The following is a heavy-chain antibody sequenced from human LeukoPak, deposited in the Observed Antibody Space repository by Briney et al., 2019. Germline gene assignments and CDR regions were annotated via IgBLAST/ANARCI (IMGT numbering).Heavy chain of an antibody. V-gene: IGHV3-21*01. CDR1: GFTFSNFA. J-gene: IGHJ3*02. Sequence: GGSLRLSCAASGFTFSNFAMTWVRQAPGKGLEWVSSIVGSSSTYYADSVKGRFTISRDNAKNSLYLQMNSLRAEDTAVYYCARALPSPLYSGSYADAFDIWGQGTMVTVSS. CDR3: ARALPSPLYSGSYADAFDI. CDR2: IVGSSST. D-gene: IGHD1-26*01.